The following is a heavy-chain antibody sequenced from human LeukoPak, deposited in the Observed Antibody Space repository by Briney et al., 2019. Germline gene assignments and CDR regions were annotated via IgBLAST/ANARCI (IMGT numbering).Heavy chain of an antibody. CDR1: GFTFSSYS. V-gene: IGHV3-21*06. J-gene: IGHJ4*02. D-gene: IGHD3-3*01. CDR2: ISSSSSYI. Sequence: GGSLRLSCAASGFTFSSYSMNWVRQAPGKGLEWVSSISSSSSYIYYADSVKGRFTISRDNAKNTVYLHMNSLRLEDRATYFCAKDGVVVNAYYFDYWGQGTLVTVSS. CDR3: AKDGVVVNAYYFDY.